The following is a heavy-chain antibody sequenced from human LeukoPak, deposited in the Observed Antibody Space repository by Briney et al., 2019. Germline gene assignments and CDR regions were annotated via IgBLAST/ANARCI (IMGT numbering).Heavy chain of an antibody. CDR3: ARGRKGWIVVVPAAIRRRFDP. J-gene: IGHJ5*02. Sequence: SETLSLTCAVYGGSFSGYYWSWLRQPPGKGLEWVGEINHSGSTNYNPSLKSRVAISVDTSKNQFSLKLSSVTAADTAVYYCARGRKGWIVVVPAAIRRRFDPWGQRTLVTVSS. CDR2: INHSGST. V-gene: IGHV4-34*01. CDR1: GGSFSGYY. D-gene: IGHD2-2*02.